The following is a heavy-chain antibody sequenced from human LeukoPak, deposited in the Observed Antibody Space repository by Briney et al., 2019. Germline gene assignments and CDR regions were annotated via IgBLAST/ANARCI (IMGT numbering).Heavy chain of an antibody. Sequence: SETLSLTCTVSGGSISSGSYYWGWIRQPPGKGLEWIGSIYYSGSTYYNPSLKSRVTISVDTSKNQFSLKLSSVTAADTAVYYCARASGYYGSGSYEGWFDPWGQGTLVTVSS. CDR3: ARASGYYGSGSYEGWFDP. CDR1: GGSISSGSYY. D-gene: IGHD3-10*01. CDR2: IYYSGST. V-gene: IGHV4-39*01. J-gene: IGHJ5*02.